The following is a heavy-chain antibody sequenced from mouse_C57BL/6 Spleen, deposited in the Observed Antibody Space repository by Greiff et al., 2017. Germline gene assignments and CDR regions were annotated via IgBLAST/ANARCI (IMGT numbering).Heavy chain of an antibody. CDR1: GYSFTGYY. Sequence: VQLQQSGPELVKPGASVKISCKASGYSFTGYYMNWVKQSPENSLEWIGEINPSTGGTTYNQKFKATSPLTVDTSSSTASMQLKRLTSEDSVVDYCAKDREDYFDYWGQGTTLTVSS. J-gene: IGHJ2*01. V-gene: IGHV1-42*01. CDR3: AKDREDYFDY. CDR2: INPSTGGT.